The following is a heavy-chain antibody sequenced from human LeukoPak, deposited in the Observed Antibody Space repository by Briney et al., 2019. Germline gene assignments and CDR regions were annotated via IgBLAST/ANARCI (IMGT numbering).Heavy chain of an antibody. D-gene: IGHD2-2*02. CDR3: AGLLYAGRVDY. J-gene: IGHJ4*02. Sequence: PSETLSLTCTVSGGSISSGDYYWSWIRQPPGKGLKWIGYIYYSGSTYYNPSLKSRVTISVDTSKNQFSLKLSSVTAADTAVYYCAGLLYAGRVDYWGQGTLVTVSS. CDR2: IYYSGST. CDR1: GGSISSGDYY. V-gene: IGHV4-30-4*08.